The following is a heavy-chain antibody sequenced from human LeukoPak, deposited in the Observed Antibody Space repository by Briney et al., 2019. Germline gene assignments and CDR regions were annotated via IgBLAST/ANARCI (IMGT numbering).Heavy chain of an antibody. CDR2: IYYTGST. Sequence: PSETLSLTCTVSGGSISSSTYYWGWIRQPPGKGLEWIGSIYYTGSTYYNPSLKSRLALSVDTSKNQFSLKLSSVTAADTAVYYCARCSWQWRTNWFDPWGQGTLVTVSS. J-gene: IGHJ5*02. CDR3: ARCSWQWRTNWFDP. V-gene: IGHV4-39*01. CDR1: GGSISSSTYY. D-gene: IGHD6-19*01.